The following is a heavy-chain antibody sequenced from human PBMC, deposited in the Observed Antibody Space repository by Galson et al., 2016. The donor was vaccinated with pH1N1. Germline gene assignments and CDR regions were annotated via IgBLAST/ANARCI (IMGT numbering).Heavy chain of an antibody. CDR3: ARSGYYYDSSGYRHDTFDI. J-gene: IGHJ6*04. Sequence: CAISGDSVSSNSAAWNWIRQSPSRGLEWLGRTCYRSKWYNDYGVSVKSRITINPDTSKNQFSLQLNSVTPEDTAVYYCARSGYYYDSSGYRHDTFDIWGKGTTVTVSS. V-gene: IGHV6-1*01. CDR1: GDSVSSNSAA. CDR2: TCYRSKWYN. D-gene: IGHD3-22*01.